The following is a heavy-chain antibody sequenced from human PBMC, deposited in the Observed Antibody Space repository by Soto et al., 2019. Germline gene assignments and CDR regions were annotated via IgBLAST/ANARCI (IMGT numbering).Heavy chain of an antibody. V-gene: IGHV1-69*08. Sequence: QVQLVQSGAEVKKPGSSVKVSCKASGGTFSSYTISWVRQAPGQGLEWMGRIIPILGIANYAQKFQGRVTITADKSTSTAYMELSSLRSEDTAVYYCARDRGKGIAAPTPFDYWGQGSLVTVSS. D-gene: IGHD6-13*01. CDR1: GGTFSSYT. CDR3: ARDRGKGIAAPTPFDY. CDR2: IIPILGIA. J-gene: IGHJ4*02.